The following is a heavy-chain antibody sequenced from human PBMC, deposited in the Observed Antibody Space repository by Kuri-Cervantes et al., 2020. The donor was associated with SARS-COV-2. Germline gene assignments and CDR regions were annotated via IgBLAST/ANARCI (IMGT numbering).Heavy chain of an antibody. CDR2: ISGSGGST. V-gene: IGHV3-23*01. Sequence: GESLKISCAASGFTVDSKYMSWVRQAPGKGLEWVSAISGSGGSTYYADSVKGRFTISRDNSKNTLYLQMNSLRAEDTAVYYCARPPGAAADISFDYWGQGTLVTVSS. CDR3: ARPPGAAADISFDY. J-gene: IGHJ4*02. CDR1: GFTVDSKY. D-gene: IGHD6-13*01.